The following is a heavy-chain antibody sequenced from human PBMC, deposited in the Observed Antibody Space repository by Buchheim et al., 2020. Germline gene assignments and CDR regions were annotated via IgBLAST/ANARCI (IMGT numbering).Heavy chain of an antibody. D-gene: IGHD2-2*01. Sequence: QVQLQESGPGLVKPSQTLSLTCTVSGGSISSGSYYWSWIRQPAGKGLEWIGRIYTSGSTNYNPSLKSRVTISVDTSKKQFSLKLSSVTAADTAVYYCAREVRDCSSTSCVYYYYYGMDVWGQGTT. CDR3: AREVRDCSSTSCVYYYYYGMDV. CDR2: IYTSGST. CDR1: GGSISSGSYY. V-gene: IGHV4-61*02. J-gene: IGHJ6*02.